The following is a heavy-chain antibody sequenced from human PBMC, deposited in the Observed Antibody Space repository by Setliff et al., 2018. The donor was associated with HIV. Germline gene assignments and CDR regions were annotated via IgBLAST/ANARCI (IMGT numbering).Heavy chain of an antibody. Sequence: SVKVSCKASGGTLSASGFSWVRQAPGQGLEWMGGIIPAVGTADYAQKFQGRVTITADASTSTAYMELISLRSEDTAVYYCARGEGSGWDTVEENYYNLDVWGPGTTVTVSS. V-gene: IGHV1-69*13. CDR2: IIPAVGTA. J-gene: IGHJ6*02. D-gene: IGHD6-19*01. CDR1: GGTLSASG. CDR3: ARGEGSGWDTVEENYYNLDV.